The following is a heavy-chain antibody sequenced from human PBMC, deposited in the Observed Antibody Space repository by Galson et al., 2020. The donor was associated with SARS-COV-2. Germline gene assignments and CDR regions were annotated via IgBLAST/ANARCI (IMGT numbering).Heavy chain of an antibody. Sequence: QLGESLKISCADSGFTFSNDWMTWVRQAPGKGLEWVANIKPDGSEQYYLDSPKGRFTISRDNAKNSLYLQLNSLRVEDTAVYYCARNTVGAPGDSWGQGTLVTVSS. CDR2: IKPDGSEQ. J-gene: IGHJ4*02. CDR3: ARNTVGAPGDS. D-gene: IGHD1-26*01. CDR1: GFTFSNDW. V-gene: IGHV3-7*01.